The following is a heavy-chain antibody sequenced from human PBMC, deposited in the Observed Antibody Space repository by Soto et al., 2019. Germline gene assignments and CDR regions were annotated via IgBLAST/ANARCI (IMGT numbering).Heavy chain of an antibody. V-gene: IGHV4-59*08. J-gene: IGHJ4*02. CDR2: IYYSGST. CDR3: ARHAPGYCSSTSCSTHFDY. CDR1: GGSISNYY. Sequence: QVQLQESGPGLVKPSETLSLTCTVSGGSISNYYWSWIRQPPGKGLEWIGYIYYSGSTNYNPSLRSLVTISVDTSRNQFSLKLNSVTAADTAVYYCARHAPGYCSSTSCSTHFDYWGQGTLVTVSS. D-gene: IGHD2-2*01.